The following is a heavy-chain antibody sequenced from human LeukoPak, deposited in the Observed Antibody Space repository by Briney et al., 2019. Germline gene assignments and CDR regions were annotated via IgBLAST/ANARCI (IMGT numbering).Heavy chain of an antibody. V-gene: IGHV3-9*01. CDR3: AKPDGYNTGAFDI. J-gene: IGHJ3*02. CDR1: GFTFDDYA. Sequence: GGSLRLSCAASGFTFDDYAMHWVRQAPGKGLEWVSGISWNSGSIGYADSVKGRFTISRDNAKNSLYLQMNSLRAEDTALYYCAKPDGYNTGAFDIWGQGTMVTVSS. CDR2: ISWNSGSI. D-gene: IGHD5-24*01.